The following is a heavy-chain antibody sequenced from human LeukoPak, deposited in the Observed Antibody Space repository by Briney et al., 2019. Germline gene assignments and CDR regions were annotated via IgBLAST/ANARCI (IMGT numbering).Heavy chain of an antibody. CDR2: ISGSGGST. D-gene: IGHD3-3*01. Sequence: QTGGSLRLSCAASGFTFSSYAMSWVRQAPGKGLEWVSAISGSGGSTYHADSVKGRFTISRDNSKNTLYLQMNSLRAEDTAVYYCAKGARGQYYDFWSGYYTHFDYWGQGTLVTVCS. J-gene: IGHJ4*02. CDR3: AKGARGQYYDFWSGYYTHFDY. CDR1: GFTFSSYA. V-gene: IGHV3-23*01.